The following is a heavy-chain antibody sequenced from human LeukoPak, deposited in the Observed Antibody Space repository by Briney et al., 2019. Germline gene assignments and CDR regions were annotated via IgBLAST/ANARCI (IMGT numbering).Heavy chain of an antibody. Sequence: GGSLRLSCTASGFTFGVYAMSWVRQAPGKGREGVGFIRSKAYGRTTEYAASVKGRFTISTDESKSIAYLQMNSLKTENTAVYYCTRAVAAAKLFDYWGQGTLVTVSS. CDR3: TRAVAAAKLFDY. J-gene: IGHJ4*02. CDR2: IRSKAYGRTT. V-gene: IGHV3-49*04. CDR1: GFTFGVYA. D-gene: IGHD6-13*01.